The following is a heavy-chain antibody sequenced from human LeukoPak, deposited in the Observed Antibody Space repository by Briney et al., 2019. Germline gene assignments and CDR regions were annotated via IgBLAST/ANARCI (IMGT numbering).Heavy chain of an antibody. CDR2: INPNSGGT. Sequence: GASVKVSCTASGYTFTVYYMHWVRQAPGQGLEWMGWINPNSGGTNYAQKFQGRVTMTRDTSISTAYMELSRLRSDDTAVYYCAREKIVGVNNWFDPWGQGTLVTVSS. CDR1: GYTFTVYY. D-gene: IGHD1-26*01. CDR3: AREKIVGVNNWFDP. J-gene: IGHJ5*02. V-gene: IGHV1-2*02.